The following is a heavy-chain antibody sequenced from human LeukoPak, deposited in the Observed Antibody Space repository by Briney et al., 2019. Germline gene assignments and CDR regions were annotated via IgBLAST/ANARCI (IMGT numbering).Heavy chain of an antibody. Sequence: GGSLRLSCAASGFTFSSYGMHWVRQAPGKGLEWVAVISYDGSNKYYADSVKGRFTSSRDNSKNTLYLQMNSLRAEDTAVYYCAKIPDFLSSSPDFDYWGQGTLVTVSS. D-gene: IGHD6-6*01. CDR3: AKIPDFLSSSPDFDY. V-gene: IGHV3-30*18. CDR2: ISYDGSNK. J-gene: IGHJ4*02. CDR1: GFTFSSYG.